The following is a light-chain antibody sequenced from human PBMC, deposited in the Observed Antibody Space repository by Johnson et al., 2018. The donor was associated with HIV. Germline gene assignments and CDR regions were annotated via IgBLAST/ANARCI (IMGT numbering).Light chain of an antibody. CDR1: SSNIGNNY. J-gene: IGLJ1*01. CDR3: GTWDSSLSAGGG. CDR2: ENN. Sequence: QPVLTQPPSVSAAPGQKVTISCSGSSSNIGNNYVSWYQQLPGTAPKLLIYENNKRPSGIPDRFSGSKSGTSATLGITGLQTGDEADYYCGTWDSSLSAGGGFGTGTKVTVL. V-gene: IGLV1-51*02.